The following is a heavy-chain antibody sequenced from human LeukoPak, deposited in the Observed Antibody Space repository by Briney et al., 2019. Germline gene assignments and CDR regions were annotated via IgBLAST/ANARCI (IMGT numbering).Heavy chain of an antibody. J-gene: IGHJ4*02. D-gene: IGHD6-13*01. CDR1: GFTVSSNY. V-gene: IGHV3-53*05. CDR3: AKVTSSPYFDY. Sequence: GGSLRLSCAASGFTVSSNYMSWVRQAPGKGLEWVSVIYSGGSTYYADSVKGRFTISRDNSKNTLYLQMNSLRAEDTAVYYCAKVTSSPYFDYWGQGTLVTVSS. CDR2: IYSGGST.